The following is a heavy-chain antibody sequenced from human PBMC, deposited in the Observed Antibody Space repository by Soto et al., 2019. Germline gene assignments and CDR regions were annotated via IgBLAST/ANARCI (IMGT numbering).Heavy chain of an antibody. CDR2: ISGSGGST. J-gene: IGHJ6*02. Sequence: GGSLRLSCAASGFTFSSYAMSWVRQAPGKGLEWVSAISGSGGSTYYADSVKGRFTNSRDNSKNTLYLQMNSLRAEDTAVYYCATQASMTTVNYYYYYGMDVWGQGTTVTVSS. CDR1: GFTFSSYA. D-gene: IGHD4-17*01. V-gene: IGHV3-23*01. CDR3: ATQASMTTVNYYYYYGMDV.